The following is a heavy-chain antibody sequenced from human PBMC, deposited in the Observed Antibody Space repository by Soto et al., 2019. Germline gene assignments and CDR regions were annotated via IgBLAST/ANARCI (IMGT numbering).Heavy chain of an antibody. V-gene: IGHV1-18*04. J-gene: IGHJ6*02. CDR1: CYTFTSYG. CDR3: ARVVSSSWYGYYYGMDV. Sequence: SVEVSFKASCYTFTSYGISWVRQAPGQGLEWMGWISAYNGNTNYAQKLQGRVTMTTDTSTSTAYMELRSLRSDDTAVYYCARVVSSSWYGYYYGMDVWGQGTTVTVSS. D-gene: IGHD6-13*01. CDR2: ISAYNGNT.